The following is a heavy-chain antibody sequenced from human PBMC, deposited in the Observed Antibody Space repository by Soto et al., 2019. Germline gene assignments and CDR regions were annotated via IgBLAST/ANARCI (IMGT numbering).Heavy chain of an antibody. Sequence: SDTLSLTCTGSGGSISSGGYYWSWIRQHPGKGLEWIGYIYYSGSTYYNPSLKSRVTISVDTSKNQFSLKLSSVTAADTAVYYCARDGGIVLVPAAMRGDAFDIWGQGTMVT. CDR1: GGSISSGGYY. CDR3: ARDGGIVLVPAAMRGDAFDI. D-gene: IGHD2-2*01. CDR2: IYYSGST. J-gene: IGHJ3*02. V-gene: IGHV4-31*03.